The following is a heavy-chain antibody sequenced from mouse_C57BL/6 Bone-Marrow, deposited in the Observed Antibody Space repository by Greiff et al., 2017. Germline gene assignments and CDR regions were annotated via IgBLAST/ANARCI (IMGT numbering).Heavy chain of an antibody. CDR2: INYDGSST. D-gene: IGHD2-1*01. Sequence: EVILVESEGGLVQPGSSMKLSCTASGFTFSDYYMAWVRQVPEKGLEWVANINYDGSSTYYPAPLKSRFIISRDNAKNLPYLQMSSLKSEDTATYYYARDIYCGSCDYMDYWGQGTSVTVSS. CDR3: ARDIYCGSCDYMDY. CDR1: GFTFSDYY. V-gene: IGHV5-16*01. J-gene: IGHJ4*01.